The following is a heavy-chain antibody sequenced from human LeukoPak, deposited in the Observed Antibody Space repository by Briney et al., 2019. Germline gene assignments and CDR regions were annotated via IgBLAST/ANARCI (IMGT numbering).Heavy chain of an antibody. D-gene: IGHD2-15*01. Sequence: PGGSLRLSCAASGFTFSSYWMHWVRQAPGKGLVWVSRIKSDESSITYADSVKGRFTTSRDNAKNTLYLQMNSLRAEDTAVYYCARDAAAYCSGGSCYPRYWGQGTLVTVSS. J-gene: IGHJ4*02. CDR3: ARDAAAYCSGGSCYPRY. CDR1: GFTFSSYW. CDR2: IKSDESSI. V-gene: IGHV3-74*01.